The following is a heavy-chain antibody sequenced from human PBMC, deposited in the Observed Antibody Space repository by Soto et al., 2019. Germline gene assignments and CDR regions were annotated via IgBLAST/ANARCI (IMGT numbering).Heavy chain of an antibody. D-gene: IGHD2-2*01. CDR1: GFTFSNYV. V-gene: IGHV3-23*01. Sequence: GGSLRLSCVASGFTFSNYVMSWARQAPGKGLEWVSSISGSGETTNYADSVKGRFTISRDNSMTTLFLQMNSLRADDTAVYYCAKDRGLRRCSSFSCYPKIVRWFDPWGQGTQVTVSS. CDR2: ISGSGETT. CDR3: AKDRGLRRCSSFSCYPKIVRWFDP. J-gene: IGHJ5*02.